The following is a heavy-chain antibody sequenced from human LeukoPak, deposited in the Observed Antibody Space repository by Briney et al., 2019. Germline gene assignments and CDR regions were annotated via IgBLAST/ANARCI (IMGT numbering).Heavy chain of an antibody. D-gene: IGHD1-26*01. CDR3: ARPNVSGSYHY. CDR1: GGSSSGYY. J-gene: IGHJ4*02. V-gene: IGHV4-34*01. Sequence: SETLSLTCAVYGGSSSGYYWSWIRQPPGKGLEWIGEINHSGSTNYNPSLKSRVTISVDTSKNQFSLKLGSVTAADTAVYYCARPNVSGSYHYWGQGTLVTVSS. CDR2: INHSGST.